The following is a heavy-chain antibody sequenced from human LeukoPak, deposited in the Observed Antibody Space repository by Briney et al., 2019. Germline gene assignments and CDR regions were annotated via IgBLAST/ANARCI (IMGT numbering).Heavy chain of an antibody. Sequence: SGTLSLTCAVYGGSFSGYYWSWIRQPPGKGLEWIGEINHSGSTNYNPSLKSRVTISVDTSKNQSSLKLSSVTAADTAVYYCARGPYDFWSGELDYWGQGTLVTVSS. J-gene: IGHJ4*02. D-gene: IGHD3-3*01. CDR2: INHSGST. CDR3: ARGPYDFWSGELDY. CDR1: GGSFSGYY. V-gene: IGHV4-34*01.